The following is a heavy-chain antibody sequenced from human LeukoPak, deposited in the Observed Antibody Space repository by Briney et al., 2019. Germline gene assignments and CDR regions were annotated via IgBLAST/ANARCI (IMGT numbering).Heavy chain of an antibody. J-gene: IGHJ1*01. CDR1: GFTLSGNW. D-gene: IGHD2-2*01. CDR2: INSDGSST. V-gene: IGHV3-74*01. CDR3: TARYCRSTSCYGEYFQR. Sequence: GGSLRLSCAASGFTLSGNWMHWVRQAPGKGLVWVSRINSDGSSTSYADSVKGRFTISRDNSKNTLYLQMNSLKTEDTAVYYCTARYCRSTSCYGEYFQRWGQGTLVTVSS.